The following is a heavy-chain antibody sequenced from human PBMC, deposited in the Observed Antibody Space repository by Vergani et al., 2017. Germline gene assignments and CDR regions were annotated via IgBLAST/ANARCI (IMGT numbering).Heavy chain of an antibody. D-gene: IGHD3-3*01. CDR3: ATIGGYDFWSGPRIYYYYGMDV. V-gene: IGHV3-9*01. CDR1: GFTFDDYA. Sequence: EVQLVESGGGLVQPGRSLRLSCAASGFTFDDYAMHWVRQAPGKGLEWVSGISWNSGSIGYADSVKGRFTISRDNAKNSLYLQMNSLRAEDTAVYYCATIGGYDFWSGPRIYYYYGMDVWGQGTTVTVSS. J-gene: IGHJ6*02. CDR2: ISWNSGSI.